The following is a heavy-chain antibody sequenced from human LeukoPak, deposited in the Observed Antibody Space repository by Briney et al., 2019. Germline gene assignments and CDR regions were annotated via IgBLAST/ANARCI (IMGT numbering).Heavy chain of an antibody. J-gene: IGHJ3*02. CDR3: ARGPYSYDSSGAFDI. CDR2: IYDTGSP. Sequence: SETLSLTCSVSGDSLSSDYWTWIRQPAGRGLEWIGRIYDTGSPNYNPSLRSRVTMSVDTSKNQFSLKLSSVTAADTAVYFCARGPYSYDSSGAFDIWGQGTMVTVSS. V-gene: IGHV4-4*07. CDR1: GDSLSSDY. D-gene: IGHD3-22*01.